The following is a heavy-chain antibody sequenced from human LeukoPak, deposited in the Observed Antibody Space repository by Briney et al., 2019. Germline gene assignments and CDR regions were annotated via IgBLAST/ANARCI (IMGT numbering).Heavy chain of an antibody. V-gene: IGHV1-18*01. CDR1: GYTFTNYG. Sequence: ASVKVSCKASGYTFTNYGISWVRQAPGQGLEWMGWISAYNGNTNYAQKLQGRVTMTTDTSTGTAYMELRSLRSDDTAVYYCARRYYYDNSGYYYFGYWGQGTLVTVSS. CDR2: ISAYNGNT. D-gene: IGHD3-22*01. CDR3: ARRYYYDNSGYYYFGY. J-gene: IGHJ4*02.